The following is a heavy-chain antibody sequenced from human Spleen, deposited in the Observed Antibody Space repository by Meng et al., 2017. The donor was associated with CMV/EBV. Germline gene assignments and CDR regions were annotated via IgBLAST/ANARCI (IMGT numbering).Heavy chain of an antibody. D-gene: IGHD2-2*01. CDR3: AKMGAKNIVVVPAAKHFDY. J-gene: IGHJ4*02. Sequence: TFSSYAMSWVGQAPGKGLEWVSAISGSGGSTYYADSVKGRFTISRDNSKNTLYLQMNSLRAEDTAVYYCAKMGAKNIVVVPAAKHFDYWGQGTLVTVSS. V-gene: IGHV3-23*01. CDR2: ISGSGGST. CDR1: TFSSYA.